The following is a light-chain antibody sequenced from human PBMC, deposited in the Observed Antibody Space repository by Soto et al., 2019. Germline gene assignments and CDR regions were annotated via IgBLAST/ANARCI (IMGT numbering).Light chain of an antibody. V-gene: IGKV3-15*01. J-gene: IGKJ1*01. CDR3: QQYNNWPRGT. Sequence: EIAMTESPSTLSVSPGERATLSCRASQSVSSNLALYQQKPGQAPRLLIYGASTRATGIPARFSGSGSGTEFTLTISSLQSEDFAVYYCQQYNNWPRGTFGQGTKVDIK. CDR2: GAS. CDR1: QSVSSN.